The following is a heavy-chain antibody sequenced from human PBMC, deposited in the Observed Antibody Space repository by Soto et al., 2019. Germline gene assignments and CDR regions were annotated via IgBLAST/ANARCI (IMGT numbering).Heavy chain of an antibody. Sequence: GGSLRRSCAASGFTFSSYSMNWVRQAPGKGLEWVSSISSSSSYIYYADSVKGRFTISRDNAKNSLYLQMNSLRAEDTAVYYCARDRVAALYYFDYWGQGTLVTVSS. V-gene: IGHV3-21*01. J-gene: IGHJ4*02. CDR3: ARDRVAALYYFDY. CDR1: GFTFSSYS. D-gene: IGHD2-15*01. CDR2: ISSSSSYI.